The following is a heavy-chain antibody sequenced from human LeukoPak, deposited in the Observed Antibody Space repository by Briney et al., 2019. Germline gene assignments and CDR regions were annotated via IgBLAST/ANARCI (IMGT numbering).Heavy chain of an antibody. Sequence: GRSLRLSCQVSGFTFSSYGMNWVRQAPGKGLDWVASVAYDGSNENYAESVKGRFTISRDNSKNMLYLQMNSLRAEDTAVYFCARPSGSVTIFGAVDYFDYWGPGTLVTVSS. CDR2: VAYDGSNE. CDR3: ARPSGSVTIFGAVDYFDY. V-gene: IGHV3-30*04. CDR1: GFTFSSYG. J-gene: IGHJ4*02. D-gene: IGHD3-3*01.